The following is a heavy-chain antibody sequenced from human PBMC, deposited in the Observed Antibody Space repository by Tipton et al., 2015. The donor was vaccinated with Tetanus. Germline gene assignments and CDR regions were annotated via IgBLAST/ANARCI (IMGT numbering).Heavy chain of an antibody. J-gene: IGHJ4*02. D-gene: IGHD5-24*01. CDR3: ARGSRWLPY. CDR1: GYTFTSYY. Sequence: QLVQSGAEVKKPGASVKGSCKASGYTFTSYYMHWLRQATGPGLEWMGIINPSGGSTSYTQKFQGRVTMTRDTSTSTVYMELSSLRSEDTAVYYCARGSRWLPYWGQGTLVTVSS. CDR2: INPSGGST. V-gene: IGHV1-46*01.